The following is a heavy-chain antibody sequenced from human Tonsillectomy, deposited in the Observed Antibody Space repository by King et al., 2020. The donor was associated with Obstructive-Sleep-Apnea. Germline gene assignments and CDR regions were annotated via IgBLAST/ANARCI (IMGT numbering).Heavy chain of an antibody. Sequence: QLVQSGGGVVQPGRSLRLSCAASGFTFSSYAMHWVRQAPGKGLEWVAVISYDGSNKYYADSVKGRFTISRGNSKNTLYLQMNSLRAEDTAVYYCASSPSYYDILTGYYDYWGQGTLVTVSS. CDR3: ASSPSYYDILTGYYDY. CDR1: GFTFSSYA. CDR2: ISYDGSNK. J-gene: IGHJ4*02. V-gene: IGHV3-30-3*01. D-gene: IGHD3-9*01.